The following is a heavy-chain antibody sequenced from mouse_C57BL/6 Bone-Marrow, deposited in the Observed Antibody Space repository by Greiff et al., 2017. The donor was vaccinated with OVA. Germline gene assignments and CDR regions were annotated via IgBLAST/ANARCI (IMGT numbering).Heavy chain of an antibody. V-gene: IGHV1-82*01. CDR2: IYPGDGDT. D-gene: IGHD1-1*01. J-gene: IGHJ1*03. Sequence: QVQLQQSGPELVKPGASVKISCKASGYAFSSSWMNWVKQRPGKGLEWIGRIYPGDGDTNYNGKFKGKATLTADKSSSTAYMQLSSLTSEDSAVYFCARSYYYGSSLWYFDVWGTGTTVTVSS. CDR3: ARSYYYGSSLWYFDV. CDR1: GYAFSSSW.